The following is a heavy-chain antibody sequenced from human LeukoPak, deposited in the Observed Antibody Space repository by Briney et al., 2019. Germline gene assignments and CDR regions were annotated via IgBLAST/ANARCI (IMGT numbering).Heavy chain of an antibody. J-gene: IGHJ5*02. CDR2: GNT. V-gene: IGHV4-39*07. CDR3: ARVGWGDAAAHPNWLDP. CDR1: GGSIRSGSYY. D-gene: IGHD6-6*01. Sequence: PSETLSLTCTVSGGSIRSGSYYWGWIRPPPGTGLEWINGNTAYNPSLRSRVTISIDTSKSQFSLRLNSVTAADTAVYYCARVGWGDAAAHPNWLDPWGQGTLVTVSS.